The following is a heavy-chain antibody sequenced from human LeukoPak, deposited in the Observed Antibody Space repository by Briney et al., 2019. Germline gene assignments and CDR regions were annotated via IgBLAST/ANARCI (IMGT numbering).Heavy chain of an antibody. CDR1: GFTFSNYA. D-gene: IGHD2-21*02. J-gene: IGHJ4*02. CDR2: ISGSSGTI. Sequence: GGSLRLSCAASGFTFSNYAMNWVRQAPGKGLEWVSGISGSSGTINYAAPVKGRFNISRDNSRNTLYLQMNSLRADDTAVYYCAKRLGDPRAFDYWGQGTLVTVSS. V-gene: IGHV3-23*01. CDR3: AKRLGDPRAFDY.